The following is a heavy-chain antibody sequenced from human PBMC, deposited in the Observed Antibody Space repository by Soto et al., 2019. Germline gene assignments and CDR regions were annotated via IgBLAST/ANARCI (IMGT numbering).Heavy chain of an antibody. V-gene: IGHV1-69*13. J-gene: IGHJ3*02. Sequence: ASVKVSCKASGGTFSSYAISWVRQAPGQGLEWMGGIIPIFGTANYAQKFQGRVTITADESTSTAYMELSSLRSEDTAVYYCARGLSSGLMGGAFDIWGQGTMVTVSS. CDR1: GGTFSSYA. D-gene: IGHD3-22*01. CDR3: ARGLSSGLMGGAFDI. CDR2: IIPIFGTA.